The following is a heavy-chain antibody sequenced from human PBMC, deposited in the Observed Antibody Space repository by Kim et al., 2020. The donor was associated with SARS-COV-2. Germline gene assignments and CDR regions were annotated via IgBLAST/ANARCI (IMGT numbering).Heavy chain of an antibody. V-gene: IGHV3-74*01. J-gene: IGHJ6*02. CDR2: INSDGSST. D-gene: IGHD3-10*01. CDR3: AREAPSVSRGVGRYGMDV. Sequence: GGSLRLSCAASGFTFSSYWMHWVRQGPGKGLVWVSRINSDGSSTRYADSEKGRFTISRDNAKNTLYLQMSSLRAEDTAVYYCAREAPSVSRGVGRYGMDVWGQGTTVTVSS. CDR1: GFTFSSYW.